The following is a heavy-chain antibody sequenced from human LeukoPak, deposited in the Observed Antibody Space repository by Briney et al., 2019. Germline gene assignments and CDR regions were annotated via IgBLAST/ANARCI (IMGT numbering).Heavy chain of an antibody. CDR2: IYYSGST. Sequence: SETLSLTCTVSGGSVSSGSYYWSWIRQPPGKGLEWIGYIYYSGSTNYNPSLKSRVTISVDTSKNQFSLKLSSVTAADTAVYYCARGGIGRSRNWFDPWGQGTLVTVSS. J-gene: IGHJ5*02. D-gene: IGHD1-26*01. CDR3: ARGGIGRSRNWFDP. CDR1: GGSVSSGSYY. V-gene: IGHV4-61*01.